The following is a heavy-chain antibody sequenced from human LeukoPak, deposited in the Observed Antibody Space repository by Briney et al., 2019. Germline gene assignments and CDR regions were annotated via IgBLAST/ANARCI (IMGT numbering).Heavy chain of an antibody. CDR3: ANWGGTQTIGDIWYGPLDY. V-gene: IGHV3-23*01. J-gene: IGHJ4*02. CDR1: RFTFSKYI. CDR2: IRAGGDVT. D-gene: IGHD3-16*01. Sequence: GGSLRLSCVASRFTFSKYIMTWVRQGPGKGLEWVASIRAGGDVTFYADSVKGRFRPSRDNSRNTVYLEMNSLRVDDTGVYFCANWGGTQTIGDIWYGPLDYWGQGTQVSVSS.